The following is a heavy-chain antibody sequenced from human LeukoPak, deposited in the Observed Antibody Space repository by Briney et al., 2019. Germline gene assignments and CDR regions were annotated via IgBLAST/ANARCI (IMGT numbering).Heavy chain of an antibody. CDR2: IYHSGST. Sequence: SETLSLTCTVSGYSISSGYYWGWIRQPPGKGLEWIGSIYHSGSTYYNPSLKSRVTISVDTSKNQFSLKLSSVTAADTAVYYCARSLPSLLFDYWGQGTLVTVSS. V-gene: IGHV4-38-2*02. D-gene: IGHD2-15*01. CDR3: ARSLPSLLFDY. CDR1: GYSISSGYY. J-gene: IGHJ4*02.